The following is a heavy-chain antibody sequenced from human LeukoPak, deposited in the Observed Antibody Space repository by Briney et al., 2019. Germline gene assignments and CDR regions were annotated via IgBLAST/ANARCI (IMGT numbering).Heavy chain of an antibody. V-gene: IGHV3-48*01. CDR1: GFTFNTHT. CDR3: ARGLYYMDV. Sequence: GGSLRLSCAASGFTFNTHTVAWVRQAPGKGLECPSYISGSTSVIYYADSVKGRFTISRDNAKNSLYLQMNSLKAEDTAVYYCARGLYYMDVWGKGTTVTVSS. CDR2: ISGSTSVI. J-gene: IGHJ6*03.